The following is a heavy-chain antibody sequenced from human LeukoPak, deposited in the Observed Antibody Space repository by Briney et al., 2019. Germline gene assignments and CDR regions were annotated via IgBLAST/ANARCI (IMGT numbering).Heavy chain of an antibody. Sequence: SETLSLTCAVYGGSFSGYYWSWIRQPPGKGLEWIGEINHSGSTNYNPSLKSRVTISVDTSKNQFSLKLSSVTAADTAVYYCARGSIGAVTTNWFDPWGQGTLVTVSS. CDR2: INHSGST. V-gene: IGHV4-34*01. CDR3: ARGSIGAVTTNWFDP. J-gene: IGHJ5*02. D-gene: IGHD4-17*01. CDR1: GGSFSGYY.